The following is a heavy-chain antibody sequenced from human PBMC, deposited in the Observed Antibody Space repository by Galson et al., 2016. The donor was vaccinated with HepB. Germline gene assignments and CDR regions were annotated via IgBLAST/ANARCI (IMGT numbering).Heavy chain of an antibody. CDR3: ARIPQDAFDI. J-gene: IGHJ3*02. D-gene: IGHD2-21*01. CDR2: SIPISGTA. V-gene: IGHV1-69*06. CDR1: GGTFSRHA. Sequence: SVKVSCQASGGTFSRHAMSWVRQAPGQGLEWMGGSIPISGTANYAQKFQDRVTITVDKSTSTAYMELSSLRSEDTAVYYCARIPQDAFDIWGQGTMVTVSS.